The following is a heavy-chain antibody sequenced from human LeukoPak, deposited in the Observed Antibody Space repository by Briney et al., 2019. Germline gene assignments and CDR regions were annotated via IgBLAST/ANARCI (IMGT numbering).Heavy chain of an antibody. D-gene: IGHD3-22*01. Sequence: SETLSLTCTVSGGSISSYYWSWIRQPPGKGLEWIGYIYYSGSTNYNPSLKSRLTISVDTSKNQFSLTLSSVTAADTAVYYCARLVHSIYSYGYSAGADVWGQGTTVTVSS. CDR3: ARLVHSIYSYGYSAGADV. V-gene: IGHV4-59*08. CDR1: GGSISSYY. J-gene: IGHJ6*02. CDR2: IYYSGST.